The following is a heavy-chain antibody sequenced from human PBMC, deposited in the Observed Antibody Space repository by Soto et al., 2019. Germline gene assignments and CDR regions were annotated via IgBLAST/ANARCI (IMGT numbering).Heavy chain of an antibody. Sequence: QVQLQESGPGLVKPSETLSLTCTVSGDSISSYYWSWIRQPPGKGLEWIGYIYYSGSTNHNPSLKRRVTISVDTSKNQFSLNLRSVTAAXTAVXYCARDQGGSGDYWGQGTLVTVSS. CDR3: ARDQGGSGDY. J-gene: IGHJ4*02. V-gene: IGHV4-59*01. CDR1: GDSISSYY. D-gene: IGHD3-3*01. CDR2: IYYSGST.